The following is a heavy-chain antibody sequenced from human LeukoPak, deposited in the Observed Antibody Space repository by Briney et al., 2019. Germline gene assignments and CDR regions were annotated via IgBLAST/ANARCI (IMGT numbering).Heavy chain of an antibody. CDR1: GFTFSSYA. Sequence: GGSLRLSCAASGFTFSSYAMSWVRQAPGKGLEWVSSISSSSSYIYYADSVKGRFTISRDNAKNSLYLQMNSLRAEDTAVYYCARVSRGYSYGSLDPWGQGTLVTVSS. CDR3: ARVSRGYSYGSLDP. J-gene: IGHJ5*02. D-gene: IGHD5-18*01. V-gene: IGHV3-21*01. CDR2: ISSSSSYI.